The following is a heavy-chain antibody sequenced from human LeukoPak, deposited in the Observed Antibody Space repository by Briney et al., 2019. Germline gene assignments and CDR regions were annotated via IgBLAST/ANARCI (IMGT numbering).Heavy chain of an antibody. J-gene: IGHJ6*02. V-gene: IGHV3-72*01. CDR1: GFTFSDHY. Sequence: PGGSLRLSCTASGFTFSDHYMDWVRQAPGKGLEWVGRTRNKVNSYTTEYAASVKGRFTISRDGSKNSMYLQMNSLEAEDTAVYYCTRGCYSDSPGACYFAMDVWGQGTTVTVSS. CDR2: TRNKVNSYTT. CDR3: TRGCYSDSPGACYFAMDV. D-gene: IGHD3-22*01.